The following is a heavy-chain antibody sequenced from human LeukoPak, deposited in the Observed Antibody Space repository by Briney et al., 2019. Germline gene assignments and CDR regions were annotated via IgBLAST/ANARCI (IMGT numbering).Heavy chain of an antibody. D-gene: IGHD5-24*01. J-gene: IGHJ4*02. Sequence: QAGGSLRLSCVASGFPFSSYWMNWVRQAPGKGLEWVANIKQDGSKKSYVDSVKGRFTISRDNAKNSLYLQMNSLRAEDTAIYYCTRVGYIDEGIDYWGQGTLVAVSS. CDR2: IKQDGSKK. CDR3: TRVGYIDEGIDY. CDR1: GFPFSSYW. V-gene: IGHV3-7*04.